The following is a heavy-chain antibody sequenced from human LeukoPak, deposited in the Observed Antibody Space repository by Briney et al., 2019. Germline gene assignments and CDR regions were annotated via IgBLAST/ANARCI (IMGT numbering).Heavy chain of an antibody. CDR2: IYYSGST. CDR1: GGSISSSSYY. D-gene: IGHD3-10*01. J-gene: IGHJ4*02. Sequence: PSETLSLTCTVSGGSISSSSYYWGWIRQPPGKGLEWIGSIYYSGSTYYNPSLKSRVTISVDTSKNQFSLKLSSVTAADTAVYYCARTMNYYGSPDWGQGTLVTVSS. V-gene: IGHV4-39*01. CDR3: ARTMNYYGSPD.